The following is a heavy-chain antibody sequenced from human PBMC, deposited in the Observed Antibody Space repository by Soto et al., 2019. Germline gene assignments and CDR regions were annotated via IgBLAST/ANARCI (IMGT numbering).Heavy chain of an antibody. J-gene: IGHJ6*02. D-gene: IGHD2-15*01. Sequence: QVQLVESGGGVVQPGRSLRLSCAASGFTFNNYGIHWVRQAPGKGLEWVAVISYDGSNKYYADSVKGRFTISRDNSKNTLYLQMNSLRAEDTAVYYCAKDGSGCSGGSCYPYYYYYGMDVWGQGTTVTVSS. CDR1: GFTFNNYG. V-gene: IGHV3-30*18. CDR2: ISYDGSNK. CDR3: AKDGSGCSGGSCYPYYYYYGMDV.